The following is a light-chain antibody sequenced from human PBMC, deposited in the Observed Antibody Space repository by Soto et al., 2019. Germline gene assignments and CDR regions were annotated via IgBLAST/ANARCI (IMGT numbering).Light chain of an antibody. CDR2: DAS. CDR1: QSVSSY. J-gene: IGKJ2*01. CDR3: QQRSNFGSMYT. Sequence: EIVLTQSPATLSLSPGERATLSCRASQSVSSYLAWYQQKPGQAPRLLIYDASNRATGIPARFSGSGSGTDFTLTIRSLELEDFAVDYCQQRSNFGSMYTFGHGTKLDSK. V-gene: IGKV3-11*01.